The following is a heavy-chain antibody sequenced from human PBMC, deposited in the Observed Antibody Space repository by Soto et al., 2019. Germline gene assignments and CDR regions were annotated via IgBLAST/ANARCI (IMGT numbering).Heavy chain of an antibody. J-gene: IGHJ4*02. CDR3: VRVVAIPGYPDN. CDR1: GATFSSYA. D-gene: IGHD5-12*01. CDR2: IVPTVDTS. V-gene: IGHV1-69*14. Sequence: QVQLVQSGAEVRQPASSVKVSCKTSGATFSSYAITWVRQAPGQGLEWMGGIVPTVDTSTYAQKFHGRVTITADKFTNTVYMELSSLRSADTAVYYCVRVVAIPGYPDNWGQGTLGTVSA.